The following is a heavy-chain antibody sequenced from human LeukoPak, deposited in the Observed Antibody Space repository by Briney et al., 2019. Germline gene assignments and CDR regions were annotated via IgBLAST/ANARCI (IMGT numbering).Heavy chain of an antibody. CDR1: GGSISSSSYY. V-gene: IGHV4-39*01. CDR3: SRRGYCSSTSCYEYWFDP. D-gene: IGHD2-2*01. CDR2: IYYSGST. J-gene: IGHJ5*02. Sequence: PSETLSLTCTVSGGSISSSSYYWGWIRQPPGKGLEWIGIIYYSGSTYYNPSLKSRLTISVDTSKNQFSLKLSSVTATDTAVYYCSRRGYCSSTSCYEYWFDPWGQGTLVTVSS.